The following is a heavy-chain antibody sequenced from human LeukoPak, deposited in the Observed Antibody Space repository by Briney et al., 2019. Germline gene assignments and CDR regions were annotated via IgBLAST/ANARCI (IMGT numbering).Heavy chain of an antibody. V-gene: IGHV1-46*01. Sequence: ASVKVSCKASGYTFTSYYIHWVRQAPGQGLEWMGMIHPSGGSTSYAQKFQGRLTMTRDTSTTTVYMELSSLRFEDTAVYYCARDFCGGDCYSEDVFDIWGQGTMVTVSS. CDR2: IHPSGGST. D-gene: IGHD2-21*02. CDR3: ARDFCGGDCYSEDVFDI. CDR1: GYTFTSYY. J-gene: IGHJ3*02.